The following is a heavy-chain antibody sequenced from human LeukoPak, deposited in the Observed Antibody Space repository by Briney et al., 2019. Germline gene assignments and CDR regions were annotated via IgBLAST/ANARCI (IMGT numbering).Heavy chain of an antibody. D-gene: IGHD6-19*01. J-gene: IGHJ4*02. CDR1: GGSISSYY. CDR3: ARQQWGRNFDY. V-gene: IGHV4-4*07. Sequence: ASETLSLTCTVSGGSISSYYWSWIRQPAGTGLEWIGRIYTSGTTNYKPSLKSRVTMSVDTSKNQFSLKLSSVTAAGTAVYYCARQQWGRNFDYWGQGTLVTVSS. CDR2: IYTSGTT.